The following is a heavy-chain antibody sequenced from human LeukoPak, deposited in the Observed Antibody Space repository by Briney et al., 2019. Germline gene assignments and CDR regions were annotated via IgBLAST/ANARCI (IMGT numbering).Heavy chain of an antibody. CDR1: GGSISSGDYD. J-gene: IGHJ5*02. Sequence: PSQALSLTCTVSGGSISSGDYDWGWIRQPPGEGLEWIGYIYYSGSTYYNPSLKSPVTISVDTSKNQFSLKLSSVTAADTAVYYCARGGSYLGYWFDPWGQGTLVTVSS. V-gene: IGHV4-30-4*08. D-gene: IGHD1-26*01. CDR3: ARGGSYLGYWFDP. CDR2: IYYSGST.